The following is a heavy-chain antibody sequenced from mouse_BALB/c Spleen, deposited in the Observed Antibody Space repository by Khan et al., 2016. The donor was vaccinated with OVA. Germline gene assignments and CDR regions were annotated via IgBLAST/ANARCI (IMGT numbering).Heavy chain of an antibody. Sequence: VQLQQSGAELARPGASVKMSCKASGYTFTTYTMHWVKQRPGQGLEWIGYINPSNGYTNYNQKFKDKSTLTADKSSSTAYMQLSSLTSEYSAVYYCAREGAYYRADGWFSCWGQGTLVTVSA. CDR1: GYTFTTYT. CDR3: AREGAYYRADGWFSC. D-gene: IGHD2-14*01. CDR2: INPSNGYT. J-gene: IGHJ3*01. V-gene: IGHV1-4*01.